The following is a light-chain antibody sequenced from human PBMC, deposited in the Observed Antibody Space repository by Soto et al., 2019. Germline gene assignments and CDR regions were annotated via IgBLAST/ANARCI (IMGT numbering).Light chain of an antibody. V-gene: IGLV2-8*01. CDR1: PSDVGGYNS. CDR3: SSYAGSSNV. J-gene: IGLJ1*01. CDR2: DVN. Sequence: VLTQPPSASGSPGQSVTISCTGTPSDVGGYNSVSWYQQYPGKAPNLMIYDVNKRPSGVPDRFSGSKSGNTASLTVSGLQAEDEADYYCSSYAGSSNVFGTGTKVTVL.